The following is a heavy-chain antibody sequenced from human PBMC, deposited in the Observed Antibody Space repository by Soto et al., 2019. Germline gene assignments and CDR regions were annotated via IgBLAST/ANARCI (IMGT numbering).Heavy chain of an antibody. CDR3: ARRFCRTSPCSGNDAFDI. CDR2: MSFDGNTI. CDR1: GFTFSSSV. J-gene: IGHJ3*02. Sequence: QVQLVESGGGVVQPGRSLRLSCGASGFTFSSSVIHWVRQAPGKGLEWVAVMSFDGNTIYYADSVKGRCTISRDNSKNMQYLQMNSLITEDTAVYYCARRFCRTSPCSGNDAFDIWGQGTRVTVSS. V-gene: IGHV3-30-3*01. D-gene: IGHD6-25*01.